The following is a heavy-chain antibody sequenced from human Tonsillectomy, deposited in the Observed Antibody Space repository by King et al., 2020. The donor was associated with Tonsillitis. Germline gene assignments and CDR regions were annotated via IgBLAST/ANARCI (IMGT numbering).Heavy chain of an antibody. CDR3: ASTYYYDSSGYYYNGFDY. J-gene: IGHJ4*02. Sequence: VQLVESGGGLVQPGGSLRLSCAASGFTFSSYAMSWVRQAPGKGLEWVSAISGSGGTTYYADSVTGRFTISRDNSKNTLYLQMNSLRAEDTAVYYCASTYYYDSSGYYYNGFDYWGQGTLVTISS. CDR1: GFTFSSYA. D-gene: IGHD3-22*01. V-gene: IGHV3-23*04. CDR2: ISGSGGTT.